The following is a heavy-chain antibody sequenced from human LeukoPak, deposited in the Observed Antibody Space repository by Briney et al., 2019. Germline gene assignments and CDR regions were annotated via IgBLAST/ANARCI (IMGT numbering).Heavy chain of an antibody. CDR3: ARDLYSSGRNNFDY. D-gene: IGHD6-25*01. V-gene: IGHV3-23*01. CDR1: GFTFSSYA. Sequence: GGSLRLSCAASGFTFSSYAMSWVRQAPGKGLEWVSAISGSGGSTYYADSVKGRFTISRDNSKNTLYLQMNSLRAEDSAVYYCARDLYSSGRNNFDYWGQGTLVTVSS. CDR2: ISGSGGST. J-gene: IGHJ4*02.